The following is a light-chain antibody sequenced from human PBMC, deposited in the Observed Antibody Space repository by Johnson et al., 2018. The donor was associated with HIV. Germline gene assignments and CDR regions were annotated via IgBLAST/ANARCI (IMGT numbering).Light chain of an antibody. CDR1: SSNIGNNY. J-gene: IGLJ1*01. V-gene: IGLV1-51*02. CDR2: ENN. CDR3: GTWDSSLSAEV. Sequence: QSVLTQPPSVSAAPGQKVTISCSGSSSNIGNNYVSWYQQLPGTAPKLLNYENNKRPSGIPDRFSGSKSGTSATLGITGLQTGDEADYYCGTWDSSLSAEVFGTGTKVTVL.